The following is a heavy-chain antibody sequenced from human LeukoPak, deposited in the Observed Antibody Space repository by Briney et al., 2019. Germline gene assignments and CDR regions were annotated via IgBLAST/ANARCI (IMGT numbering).Heavy chain of an antibody. V-gene: IGHV1-69*06. J-gene: IGHJ5*02. Sequence: GASVKVSCKASGYTFTSYAMNWVRQAPGQGLEWMGGIIPIFGTANYAQKFQGRVTITADKSTSTAYMELSSLRSEDTAVYYCARDESGDTAMVNWFDPWGQGTLVTVSS. CDR1: GYTFTSYA. D-gene: IGHD5-18*01. CDR2: IIPIFGTA. CDR3: ARDESGDTAMVNWFDP.